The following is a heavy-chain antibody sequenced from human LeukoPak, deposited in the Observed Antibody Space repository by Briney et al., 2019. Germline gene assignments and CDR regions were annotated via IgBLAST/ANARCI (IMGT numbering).Heavy chain of an antibody. CDR1: GFSFSYQG. Sequence: GESLRLSCAGSGFSFSYQGMTWVRQAPGKGLEWVSSIGTSNSDRYYADSVKGRFTISRDNAKNSLYLQMNSLRAEDTAVYYCARDRSGGRPSKAYGAQNWFDPWGQGTLVTVSS. D-gene: IGHD2-21*01. J-gene: IGHJ5*02. CDR3: ARDRSGGRPSKAYGAQNWFDP. V-gene: IGHV3-21*01. CDR2: IGTSNSDR.